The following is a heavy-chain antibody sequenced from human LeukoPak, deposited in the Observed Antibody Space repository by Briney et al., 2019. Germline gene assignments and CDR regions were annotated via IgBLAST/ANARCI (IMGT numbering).Heavy chain of an antibody. D-gene: IGHD3-16*01. Sequence: PGGSLRLSCAASGFKFSDFWMTWVRQTPGKGLEWVANIKEDGSEEYHVDSVKGRFTISRDNTKSSLFLQMNSLRGDVTAVYYCVRDSRPGGAMGLYHNFDFWGQGTLVTVSS. CDR2: IKEDGSEE. V-gene: IGHV3-7*01. CDR1: GFKFSDFW. CDR3: VRDSRPGGAMGLYHNFDF. J-gene: IGHJ4*02.